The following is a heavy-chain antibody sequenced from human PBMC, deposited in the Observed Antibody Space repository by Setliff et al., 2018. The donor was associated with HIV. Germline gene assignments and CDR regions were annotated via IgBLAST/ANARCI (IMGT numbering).Heavy chain of an antibody. CDR1: GYTFTGYA. CDR3: ARWSCGRATCYDSPYNWFEP. V-gene: IGHV1-3*01. CDR2: INAGNGKT. Sequence: ASVKVSCKASGYTFTGYAMHWVRQAPGQRLEWMGWINAGNGKTKYSQKFQGRVTITRDTSASTADMEMSGLRSDDTAVYYCARWSCGRATCYDSPYNWFEPWGQGTLVTVSS. J-gene: IGHJ5*02. D-gene: IGHD2-2*01.